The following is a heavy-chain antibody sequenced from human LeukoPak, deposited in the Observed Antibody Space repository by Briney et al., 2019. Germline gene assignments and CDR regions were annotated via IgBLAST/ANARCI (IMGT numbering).Heavy chain of an antibody. D-gene: IGHD3-22*01. CDR1: GYTFTSYG. CDR3: ARVGYHDSSGTGRFDY. CDR2: ISAYNGNT. Sequence: GASVNVSCKASGYTFTSYGISWVRQAPGQGLEWMGWISAYNGNTNYAQKLQGRVTMTTDTSTSTAYMELRSLRSDDTAVYYCARVGYHDSSGTGRFDYWGQGTLVTVSS. J-gene: IGHJ4*02. V-gene: IGHV1-18*01.